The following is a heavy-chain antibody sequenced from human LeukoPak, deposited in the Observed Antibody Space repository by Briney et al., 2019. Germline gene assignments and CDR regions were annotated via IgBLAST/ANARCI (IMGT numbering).Heavy chain of an antibody. CDR3: ARDRRIQLWYSSSPAFDY. D-gene: IGHD5-18*01. J-gene: IGHJ4*02. CDR1: GYTFTSYG. V-gene: IGHV1-18*01. CDR2: ISAYNGNT. Sequence: ASVKVSCKASGYTFTSYGISWVRQAPGQGLEWMGWISAYNGNTNYAQKLQGRVTMTTDTSTSTAYMELRSLRSDDTAVYYCARDRRIQLWYSSSPAFDYWGQGTLVTVSS.